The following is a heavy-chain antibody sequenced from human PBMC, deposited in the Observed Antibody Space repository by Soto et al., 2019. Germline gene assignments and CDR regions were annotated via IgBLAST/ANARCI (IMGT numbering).Heavy chain of an antibody. CDR1: GFTFSSYA. D-gene: IGHD3-9*01. J-gene: IGHJ4*01. CDR3: AKAALSRLVPPPLFEY. V-gene: IGHV3-23*01. CDR2: ISGSGGST. Sequence: EVQLLESGGGLVQPGGSLRLSCAASGFTFSSYAMSWVRQAPGKGLEWVSAISGSGGSTYYADSVKGRFTISRDNSKNTLYLQMNSLRADDTAVYYCAKAALSRLVPPPLFEYCGHQPRVTVCS.